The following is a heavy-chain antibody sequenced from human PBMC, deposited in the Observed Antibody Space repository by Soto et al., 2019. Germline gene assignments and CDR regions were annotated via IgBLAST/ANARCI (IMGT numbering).Heavy chain of an antibody. CDR2: IYYSGST. J-gene: IGHJ6*02. CDR1: GGSISSYY. D-gene: IGHD2-2*01. Sequence: SETLSLTCTVSGGSISSYYWSWIRQPPGKGLEWIGYIYYSGSTNYNPSLKSRVTISVDTSKNQSSLKLSSVTAADTAVYYCARDPSMPEDYYYGMDVWGQGTTVTVSS. V-gene: IGHV4-59*01. CDR3: ARDPSMPEDYYYGMDV.